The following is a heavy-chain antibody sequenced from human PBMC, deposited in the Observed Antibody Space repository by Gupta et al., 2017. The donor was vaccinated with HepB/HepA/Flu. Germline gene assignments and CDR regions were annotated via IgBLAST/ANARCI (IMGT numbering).Heavy chain of an antibody. Sequence: QVQLVQSGAEVKKPGSSVKVSCKASGGTFSSYAISWVRQAPGQGLEWMGRIIPILGIANYAQKFQGRVTITADKSTSTAYMELSSLRSEDTAVYYCARDLSHNYYDSSGYLSWFDPWGQGTLVTVSS. J-gene: IGHJ5*02. V-gene: IGHV1-69*04. D-gene: IGHD3-22*01. CDR1: GGTFSSYA. CDR3: ARDLSHNYYDSSGYLSWFDP. CDR2: IIPILGIA.